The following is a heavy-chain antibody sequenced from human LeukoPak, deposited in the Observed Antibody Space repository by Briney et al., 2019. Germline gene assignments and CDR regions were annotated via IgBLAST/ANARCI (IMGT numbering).Heavy chain of an antibody. J-gene: IGHJ3*02. Sequence: SETLSLTCTVSGGSISSSSYYWGWIRQPPGKGLEWIGSIYYSGSTYYNPSLKSRVTISVDTSKNQFSLKLSSVTAADTAVYYCAIAPTLGDCSGCSCYSSHDGFDIWGQGTMVTVSS. V-gene: IGHV4-39*01. CDR1: GGSISSSSYY. CDR2: IYYSGST. D-gene: IGHD2-15*01. CDR3: AIAPTLGDCSGCSCYSSHDGFDI.